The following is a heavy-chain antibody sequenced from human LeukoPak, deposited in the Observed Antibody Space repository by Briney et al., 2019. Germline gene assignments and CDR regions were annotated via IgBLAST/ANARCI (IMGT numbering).Heavy chain of an antibody. CDR2: INHSGST. CDR3: ARGAQVGATAY. Sequence: SETLSLTCTVSGYSISSGYFWGWIRQPPGQGLEWIGEINHSGSTNYNPSLKSRVTISVDTSKNQFSLKLSSVTAADTAVYYCARGAQVGATAYWGQGTLVTVSS. V-gene: IGHV4-38-2*02. CDR1: GYSISSGYF. J-gene: IGHJ4*02. D-gene: IGHD1-26*01.